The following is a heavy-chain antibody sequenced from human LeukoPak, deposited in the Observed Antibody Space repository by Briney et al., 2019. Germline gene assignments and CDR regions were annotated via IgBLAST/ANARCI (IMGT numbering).Heavy chain of an antibody. V-gene: IGHV1-69*04. CDR1: GGTFSSYA. CDR2: IIPILGIA. CDR3: ARGILVGAYYYYGMDV. J-gene: IGHJ6*02. Sequence: SVKVSCKASGGTFSSYAISWVRQAPGRGLEWMGRIIPILGIANYAQKFQGRVTITADKSTSTAYMELSSLRSEDTAVYYCARGILVGAYYYYGMDVWGQGTTVTVSS. D-gene: IGHD2-15*01.